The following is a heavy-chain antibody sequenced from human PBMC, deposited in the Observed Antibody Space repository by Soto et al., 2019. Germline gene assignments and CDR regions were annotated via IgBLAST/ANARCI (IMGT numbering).Heavy chain of an antibody. Sequence: QVQLVESGGGVVQPGRSLRLSCAASGFTVSYFGLHWVLQAPGKGLEWVAFIASYGSKAYYADSMKGTFTISRDNSKNTLDLQMNSLKPEDTAVYYCARDWAWNYDYWGQGTLVTVSS. CDR1: GFTVSYFG. V-gene: IGHV3-30-3*01. CDR3: ARDWAWNYDY. J-gene: IGHJ4*02. D-gene: IGHD1-7*01. CDR2: IASYGSKA.